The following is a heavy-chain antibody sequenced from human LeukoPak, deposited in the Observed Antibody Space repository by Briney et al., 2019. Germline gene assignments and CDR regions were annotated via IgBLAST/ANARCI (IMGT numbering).Heavy chain of an antibody. Sequence: ASVKVSCKASGYTFTSYDINWVRQATGQGLEWMGWMNPNSGDTGYAQKFQGRVTMTRNTSISTAYMELSSLRSEDTAVYYCARGAYSNQVGWFDPWGQGTLVTVSS. CDR3: ARGAYSNQVGWFDP. CDR2: MNPNSGDT. J-gene: IGHJ5*02. D-gene: IGHD6-13*01. V-gene: IGHV1-8*01. CDR1: GYTFTSYD.